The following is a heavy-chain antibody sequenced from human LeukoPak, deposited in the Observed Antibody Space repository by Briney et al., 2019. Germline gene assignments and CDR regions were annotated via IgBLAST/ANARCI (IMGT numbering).Heavy chain of an antibody. V-gene: IGHV4-59*12. CDR2: IYYSGST. CDR1: GGSISSYY. Sequence: PSETLSLTCTVSGGSISSYYWSWIRQPPGKGLEWIGYIYYSGSTNYNPSLKSRVTISVDTSKNQFSLKLSSVTAADTAVYYCARDHRYDFWSGYYMNPHFDYWGQGTLVTVSS. CDR3: ARDHRYDFWSGYYMNPHFDY. D-gene: IGHD3-3*01. J-gene: IGHJ4*02.